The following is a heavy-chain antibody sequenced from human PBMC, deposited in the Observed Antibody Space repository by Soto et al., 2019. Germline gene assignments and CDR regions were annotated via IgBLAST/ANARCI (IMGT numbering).Heavy chain of an antibody. CDR2: ISPFNGNT. V-gene: IGHV1-18*01. Sequence: QVQLVQSGAEVKKLGASVKVSCQTSGYSFTRYGVSWVRQAPGQGLEWMGWISPFNGNTNYAHHFRGKITMTTDTSTNTASLEVRSLTYDDTAVYFCVRDYSSFSDVWGQGTLVTVSS. CDR1: GYSFTRYG. D-gene: IGHD3-22*01. CDR3: VRDYSSFSDV. J-gene: IGHJ4*02.